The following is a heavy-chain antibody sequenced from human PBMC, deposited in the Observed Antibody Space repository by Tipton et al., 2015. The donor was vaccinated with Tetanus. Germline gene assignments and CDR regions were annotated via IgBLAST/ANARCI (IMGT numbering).Heavy chain of an antibody. CDR1: GGSISSGTYY. CDR3: ARLREIVSRSGWAFDY. Sequence: GLVKPSETLSLTCTVSGGSISSGTYYWNWIRQTPGKGPEWIGSIYSYSGSSFQNPSLKSRVTISLDTSKNQFSLSLSSVTAADTAVYYCARLREIVSRSGWAFDYWGQGILVTVSS. D-gene: IGHD3-10*01. V-gene: IGHV4-39*01. J-gene: IGHJ4*02. CDR2: IYSYSGSS.